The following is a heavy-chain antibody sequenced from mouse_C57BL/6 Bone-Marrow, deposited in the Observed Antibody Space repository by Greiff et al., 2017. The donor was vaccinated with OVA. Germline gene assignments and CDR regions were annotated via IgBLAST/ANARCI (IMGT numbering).Heavy chain of an antibody. D-gene: IGHD2-3*01. J-gene: IGHJ1*03. CDR2: INPGSGGT. CDR3: ARGNDGYYGYFDV. Sequence: VKLQQSGAELVRPGTSVKVSCKASGYAFTNYLIEWVKQRPGQGLEWIGVINPGSGGTNYNEKFKGKATLTADKSSSTAYMQLSSLTSEDSAVYFWARGNDGYYGYFDVWGTGTTVTVSS. V-gene: IGHV1-54*01. CDR1: GYAFTNYL.